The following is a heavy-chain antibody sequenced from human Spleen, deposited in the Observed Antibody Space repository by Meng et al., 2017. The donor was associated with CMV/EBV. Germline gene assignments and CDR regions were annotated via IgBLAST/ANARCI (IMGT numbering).Heavy chain of an antibody. Sequence: LSCAASGFTFSSNAMSWVRQAPGKGLEWVSAVSAYSGSTYYADSVKGRFTISRDNSKNTLYLQMNSLRAEDTAVYYCAEGGSGGDFDYWGQEPWSPSPQ. CDR3: AEGGSGGDFDY. V-gene: IGHV3-23*01. CDR1: GFTFSSNA. CDR2: VSAYSGST. J-gene: IGHJ4*01. D-gene: IGHD2-15*01.